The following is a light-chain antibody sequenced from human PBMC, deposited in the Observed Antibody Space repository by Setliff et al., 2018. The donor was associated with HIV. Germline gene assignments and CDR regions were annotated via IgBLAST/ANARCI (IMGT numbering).Light chain of an antibody. V-gene: IGLV2-14*01. CDR3: SSYTSSSTYV. CDR1: SSDVGGYNY. CDR2: DVS. Sequence: QSALTQPASVSGSPGQSNTISCTGTSSDVGGYNYVSWYQQPPGKAPKLMISDVSKRPSGVSSRFSGSKSGNTASLTISGLQTEDEADYYCSSYTSSSTYVFGTGTMVTVL. J-gene: IGLJ1*01.